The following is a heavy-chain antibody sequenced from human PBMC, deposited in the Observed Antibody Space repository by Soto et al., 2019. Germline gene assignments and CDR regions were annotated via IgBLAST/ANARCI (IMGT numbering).Heavy chain of an antibody. V-gene: IGHV3-23*01. Sequence: EVPLLESGGGLVQPGGSLRLSCAASGFTFSSYAMNWVRQAPGKGLEWVSVISGSGDSTYYADSVKGRFTISRDNSKNTLDLQMNSLRAEDTAVYYCARRSSGWYFDYWGQGTLVTVSS. CDR1: GFTFSSYA. J-gene: IGHJ4*02. D-gene: IGHD6-19*01. CDR2: ISGSGDST. CDR3: ARRSSGWYFDY.